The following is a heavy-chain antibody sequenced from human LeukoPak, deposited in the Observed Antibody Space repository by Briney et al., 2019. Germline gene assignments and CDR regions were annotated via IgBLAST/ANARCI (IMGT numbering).Heavy chain of an antibody. V-gene: IGHV4-59*01. CDR2: IYYSGST. J-gene: IGHJ5*01. D-gene: IGHD4-23*01. CDR3: ARGGGWYDS. CDR1: GGSISNYY. Sequence: NSSETLSLTCIVSGGSISNYYWSWIRQPPGKGLEWIGYIYYSGSTNYNPSLRSRLTISVDSSKNQFPLRLSSVTAADTAVYYCARGGGWYDSWGQGTLVTVSS.